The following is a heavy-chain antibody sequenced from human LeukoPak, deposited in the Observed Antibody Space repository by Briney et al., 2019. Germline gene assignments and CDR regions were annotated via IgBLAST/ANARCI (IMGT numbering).Heavy chain of an antibody. Sequence: GGSLRLSCAASGFTFSSYGMSWVRQAPGKGLEWVSAISGSGGSTYYADSVKGRFTISRDNSKNTLYLQMNSLRAEDTAVYYCAKGSFRQRYCSSTSCYLGYSGYDFDYWGQGTLVTVSS. D-gene: IGHD2-2*01. CDR1: GFTFSSYG. V-gene: IGHV3-23*01. CDR3: AKGSFRQRYCSSTSCYLGYSGYDFDY. J-gene: IGHJ4*02. CDR2: ISGSGGST.